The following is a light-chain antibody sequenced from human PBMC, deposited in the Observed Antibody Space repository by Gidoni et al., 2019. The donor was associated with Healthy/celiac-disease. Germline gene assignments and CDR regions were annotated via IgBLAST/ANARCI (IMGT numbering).Light chain of an antibody. Sequence: EIVSTQPPATLSLSPGERATLSCRASQSVSSYLAWYQQKPGQAPRLLIYDASNRATGIPARFSGSGSGTDFTLTISSLEPEDFAVYYCQQRSNWPPTFGQGTKLEIK. V-gene: IGKV3-11*01. CDR1: QSVSSY. CDR3: QQRSNWPPT. J-gene: IGKJ2*01. CDR2: DAS.